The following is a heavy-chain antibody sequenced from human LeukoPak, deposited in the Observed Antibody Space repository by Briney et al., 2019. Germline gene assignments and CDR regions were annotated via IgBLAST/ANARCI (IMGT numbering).Heavy chain of an antibody. Sequence: GGSLRLSCAASGFTFSTYAMSWVRQAPGRGLEWVSSISGSDSSSYYAGSVKGRFTISRDNSKNTLYLQMSSLRAEDTAVYYCAKFSGYYYFDYWRQGTLVTVST. CDR1: GFTFSTYA. D-gene: IGHD5-12*01. CDR3: AKFSGYYYFDY. V-gene: IGHV3-23*01. CDR2: ISGSDSSS. J-gene: IGHJ4*02.